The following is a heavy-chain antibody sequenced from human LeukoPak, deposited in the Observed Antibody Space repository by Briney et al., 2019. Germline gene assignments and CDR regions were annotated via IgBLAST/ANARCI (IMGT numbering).Heavy chain of an antibody. Sequence: PSETLSLTCTVSGGSISSYYWSWIRQPPGKGLEWIGYIYYSGGTNYNPSLKSRVTISVDMSKNQFSLKLRSVTAADTAVYYCARTTEGGYSYGYFYYYYMDVWGKGTTVTISS. CDR1: GGSISSYY. J-gene: IGHJ6*03. D-gene: IGHD5-18*01. CDR2: IYYSGGT. V-gene: IGHV4-59*01. CDR3: ARTTEGGYSYGYFYYYYMDV.